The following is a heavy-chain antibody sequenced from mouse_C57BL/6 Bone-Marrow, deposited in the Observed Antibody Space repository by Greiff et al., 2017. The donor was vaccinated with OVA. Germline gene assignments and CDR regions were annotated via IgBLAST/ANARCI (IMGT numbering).Heavy chain of an antibody. CDR3: ARLGTTVVAPYFDY. CDR2: INPSTGGT. V-gene: IGHV1-42*01. CDR1: GYSFTGYY. J-gene: IGHJ2*01. D-gene: IGHD1-1*01. Sequence: EVQLQQSGPELVKPGASVKISCKASGYSFTGYYMNWVKQSPEKSLEWIGEINPSTGGTTYNQKFKAKATLTVDKSSSTAYMQLKSLTSEDSAVYYCARLGTTVVAPYFDYWGQGTTLTVSS.